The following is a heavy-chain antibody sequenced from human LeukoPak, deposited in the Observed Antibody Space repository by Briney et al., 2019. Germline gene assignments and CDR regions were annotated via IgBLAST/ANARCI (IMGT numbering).Heavy chain of an antibody. J-gene: IGHJ4*02. D-gene: IGHD1-26*01. CDR2: ISFSGTYI. V-gene: IGHV3-21*01. CDR3: ARVDSGSYCPDY. CDR1: GFTFSAYS. Sequence: GGSLRLSCAASGFTFSAYSLNWVRQAPGKGLEWISSISFSGTYIYYADSVKGRFTISRDNAKNSLYLQMNSLRAEDTAVYYCARVDSGSYCPDYWGQGTLVTVSS.